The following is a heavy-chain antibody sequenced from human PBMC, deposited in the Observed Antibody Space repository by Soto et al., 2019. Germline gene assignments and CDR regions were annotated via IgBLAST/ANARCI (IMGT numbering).Heavy chain of an antibody. V-gene: IGHV3-30*18. CDR1: GFTFSSYG. Sequence: GGSLRLSCAASGFTFSSYGMHWVRQAPGKGLEWVAVISYDGSNKYYADSVKGRFTISRDNSKNTLYLQMNSLRAEDTAVYYCAKVRGSGRYYIRAAADYYYGMDVWGQGTTVTVSS. CDR2: ISYDGSNK. CDR3: AKVRGSGRYYIRAAADYYYGMDV. J-gene: IGHJ6*02. D-gene: IGHD3-10*01.